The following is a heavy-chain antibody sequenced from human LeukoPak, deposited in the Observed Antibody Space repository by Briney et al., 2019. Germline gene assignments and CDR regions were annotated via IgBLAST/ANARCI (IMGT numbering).Heavy chain of an antibody. Sequence: PSETLSLTCTVSGGSISRSRYYWGWIRHPPGKGLEWIASIYYSGSSYYNPSLKSRVTISADTSKNQFSLRLSSVTAADTAVYYCARQEIAASTTEDFDYWGQGALVTVSS. CDR3: ARQEIAASTTEDFDY. J-gene: IGHJ4*02. V-gene: IGHV4-39*01. D-gene: IGHD1-26*01. CDR1: GGSISRSRYY. CDR2: IYYSGSS.